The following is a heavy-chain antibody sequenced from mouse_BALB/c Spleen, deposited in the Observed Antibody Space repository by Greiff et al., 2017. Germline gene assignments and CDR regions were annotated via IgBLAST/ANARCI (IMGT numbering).Heavy chain of an antibody. CDR3: ARVGLRQGDD. V-gene: IGHV5-4*02. Sequence: EVQRVESGGGLVKPGGSLKLSCAASGFTFSDYYMYWVRQTPEKRLEWVATISDGGSYTYYPDSVKGRFTISRDNAKNNLYLQMSSLKSADTAMYYCARVGLRQGDDWGQGTTLTVSS. CDR2: ISDGGSYT. CDR1: GFTFSDYY. J-gene: IGHJ2*01. D-gene: IGHD2-2*01.